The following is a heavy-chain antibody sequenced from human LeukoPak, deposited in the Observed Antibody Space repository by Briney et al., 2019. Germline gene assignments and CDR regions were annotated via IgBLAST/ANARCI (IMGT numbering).Heavy chain of an antibody. CDR2: ISHSGST. CDR3: ARVGGRVLHYYDSSGPTDY. CDR1: GGSISSYY. Sequence: PSETLSLTCTVSGGSISSYYWRWIRQPAGKGLEWIGDISHSGSTNYNPSLKSRVTISVDTSKNQFSLKLSSVTAADTAVYYCARVGGRVLHYYDSSGPTDYWGQGTLVTVSS. V-gene: IGHV4-34*01. D-gene: IGHD3-22*01. J-gene: IGHJ4*02.